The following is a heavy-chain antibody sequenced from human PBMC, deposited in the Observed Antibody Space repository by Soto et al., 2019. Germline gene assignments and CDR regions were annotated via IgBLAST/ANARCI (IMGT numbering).Heavy chain of an antibody. CDR1: GFTFSGYV. Sequence: GGSLRLSCAASGFTFSGYVMSWVRQAPGKGLEWVAGISNSGGSTYCADSVKGRFTISRDNSKNTLYLQMNGLRVEDTAVYYCAKDRLAGNFDYWGQGTQVTVSS. CDR2: ISNSGGST. J-gene: IGHJ4*02. V-gene: IGHV3-23*01. CDR3: AKDRLAGNFDY.